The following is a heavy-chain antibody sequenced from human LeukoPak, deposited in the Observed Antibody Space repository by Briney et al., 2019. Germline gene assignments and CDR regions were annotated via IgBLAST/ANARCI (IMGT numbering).Heavy chain of an antibody. CDR3: ARDMRGGSYPDAFDI. D-gene: IGHD1-26*01. CDR1: GGSISSSSYY. CDR2: IYYSGST. J-gene: IGHJ3*02. Sequence: NPSETLSLTCTVSGGSISSSSYYWGWIRQPPGKGLEWIGSIYYSGSTYYNPSLKSRVTISVDTSKNQFSLKLSSVTAADTAVYYCARDMRGGSYPDAFDIWGQGTMVTVSS. V-gene: IGHV4-39*07.